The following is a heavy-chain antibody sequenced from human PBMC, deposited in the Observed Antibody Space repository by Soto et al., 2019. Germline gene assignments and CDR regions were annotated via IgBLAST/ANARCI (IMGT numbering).Heavy chain of an antibody. V-gene: IGHV1-18*01. CDR3: ARDIVVVPAAGPAAFDI. D-gene: IGHD2-2*01. CDR1: GYTFTSYG. J-gene: IGHJ3*02. CDR2: ISAYNGNT. Sequence: ASVQVSCKASGYTFTSYGISWVRHATGQGLEWMGWISAYNGNTNYAQKLQGRVTMTTDTSTSTAYMELRSLRSDDTAVYYCARDIVVVPAAGPAAFDIWGQGTMVTVSS.